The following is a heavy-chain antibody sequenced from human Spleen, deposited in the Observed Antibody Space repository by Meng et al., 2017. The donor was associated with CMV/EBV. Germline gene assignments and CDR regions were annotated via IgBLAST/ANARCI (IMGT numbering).Heavy chain of an antibody. CDR2: INNSGST. CDR3: ARDRVGSDAFDI. V-gene: IGHV4-34*01. D-gene: IGHD2-2*01. CDR1: GGSFSGYY. J-gene: IGHJ3*02. Sequence: SETLSLTCAVYGGSFSGYYLSWIRQSPGKGLEWIGEINNSGSTNYIPSLRSRVTISLDTSNKQVSLRLTSVTAADTAVYYCARDRVGSDAFDIWGQGTMVTVSS.